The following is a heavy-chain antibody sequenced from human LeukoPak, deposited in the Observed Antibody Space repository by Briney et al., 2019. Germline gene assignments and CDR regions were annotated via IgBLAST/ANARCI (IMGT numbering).Heavy chain of an antibody. CDR2: INPSGGST. J-gene: IGHJ6*02. D-gene: IGHD3-3*01. CDR3: ARSQHPLPVPDYDFWSGYYTVLGLGGGIYGMDV. Sequence: GASVKVSCKASGYTFTSYYMRWVRPAPGQGLEWMGIINPSGGSTSYAQKFQGRVTMTRDTSTSTVYMELSSLRSEDTAVYYCARSQHPLPVPDYDFWSGYYTVLGLGGGIYGMDVWGQGTTVTVSS. CDR1: GYTFTSYY. V-gene: IGHV1-46*01.